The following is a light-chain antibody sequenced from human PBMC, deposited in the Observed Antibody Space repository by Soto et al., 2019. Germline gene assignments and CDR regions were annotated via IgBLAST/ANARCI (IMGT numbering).Light chain of an antibody. Sequence: QSVLTQPPSASGSPGQSVAISCTGTSSDVGGYNYVSWYQQHPGKAPKLMISEVTNRPSGVSDRFSGSKSGNAASLTISGLQAEDEAYYFCFSFTSAHTHIFANGTKVTVL. CDR3: FSFTSAHTHI. CDR2: EVT. CDR1: SSDVGGYNY. J-gene: IGLJ1*01. V-gene: IGLV2-14*01.